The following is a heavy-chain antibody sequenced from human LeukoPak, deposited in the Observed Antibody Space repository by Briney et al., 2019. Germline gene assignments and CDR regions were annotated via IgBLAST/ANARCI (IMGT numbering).Heavy chain of an antibody. Sequence: GGSLRLSCAASGFTFSSYGMHWVRQAPGKGLEWVAFIRYDGSNKYYADSGKGRFTVSRDNAKNSLYLQMNSLRAEDTAVYYCARRASTERGHSYGLDYWGQGTLVTVSS. CDR1: GFTFSSYG. J-gene: IGHJ4*02. CDR3: ARRASTERGHSYGLDY. V-gene: IGHV3-30*02. D-gene: IGHD5-18*01. CDR2: IRYDGSNK.